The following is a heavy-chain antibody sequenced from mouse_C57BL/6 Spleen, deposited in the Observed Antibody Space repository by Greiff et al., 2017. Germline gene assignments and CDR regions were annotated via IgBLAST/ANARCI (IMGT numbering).Heavy chain of an antibody. CDR1: GYTFTSYW. D-gene: IGHD1-1*01. J-gene: IGHJ3*01. CDR3: ARDEEPNYYGSSYGAY. V-gene: IGHV1-64*01. CDR2: IHPNSGST. Sequence: VQLQESGAELVKPGASVKLSCKASGYTFTSYWMHWVKQRPGQGLEWIGMIHPNSGSTNYNEKFKSKATLTVDKSSSTAYMQLSSLTSEDSAVYYCARDEEPNYYGSSYGAYWGQGTLVTVSA.